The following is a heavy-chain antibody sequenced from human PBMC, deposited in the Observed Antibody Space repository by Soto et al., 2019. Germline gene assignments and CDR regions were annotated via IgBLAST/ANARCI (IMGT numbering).Heavy chain of an antibody. Sequence: QVQLVQSGAEVKKPGSSVKVSCKASGGTFSSYTISWVQQAPGQGLEWMGGIIPIFGTANYAQKFQGRVTITADESTSTAYMELSSLRSEDTAVYYCAREGRYYDFWCGYSGDYYYGMDVWGQGTTVTVSS. CDR2: IIPIFGTA. V-gene: IGHV1-69*12. CDR3: AREGRYYDFWCGYSGDYYYGMDV. CDR1: GGTFSSYT. J-gene: IGHJ6*02. D-gene: IGHD3-3*01.